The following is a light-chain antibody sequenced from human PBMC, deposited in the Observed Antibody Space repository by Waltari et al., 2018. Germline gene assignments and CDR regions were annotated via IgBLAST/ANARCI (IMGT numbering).Light chain of an antibody. CDR2: EVS. Sequence: QSALTQPASVSGSPGQSITISCPGTSSYVGSYNLVSWYQQHPGKAPKLMIYEVSKRPSGVSNRFSGSKSGNTASLTISGLQAEDEADYYCCSYAGSSLGGGTKLTVL. CDR1: SSYVGSYNL. V-gene: IGLV2-23*02. CDR3: CSYAGSS. J-gene: IGLJ2*01.